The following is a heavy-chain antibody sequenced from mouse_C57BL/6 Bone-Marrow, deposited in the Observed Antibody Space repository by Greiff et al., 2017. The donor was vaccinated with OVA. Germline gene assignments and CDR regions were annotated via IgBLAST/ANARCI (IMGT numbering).Heavy chain of an antibody. V-gene: IGHV1-78*01. J-gene: IGHJ2*01. CDR3: ARWRLITSVVYDY. D-gene: IGHD1-1*01. CDR1: GYTFTDHT. Sequence: VKLQESDAELVKPGASVKISCKVSGYTFTDHTIHWMKQRPEQGLEWIGYIYPRDGSTKYNEKFKGKATLTADKSSSTAYMQLNSLTSEDSAVYFCARWRLITSVVYDYWGQGTTLTVSS. CDR2: IYPRDGST.